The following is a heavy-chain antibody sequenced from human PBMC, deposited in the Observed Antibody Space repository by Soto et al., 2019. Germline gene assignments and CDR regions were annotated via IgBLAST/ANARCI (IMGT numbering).Heavy chain of an antibody. CDR2: IGSSSKTI. CDR3: ARNSEHFAF. CDR1: GFNLRDFY. J-gene: IGHJ4*02. V-gene: IGHV3-11*01. Sequence: HLVESGGGLVRPGGSLRLSCAASGFNLRDFYMSWIRQAPGKGLEWVAYIGSSSKTIVYSDSVRGRFTISRDNAENSLYLQMNSLQAGDTALYYCARNSEHFAFWGQGTLVTVSS. D-gene: IGHD1-26*01.